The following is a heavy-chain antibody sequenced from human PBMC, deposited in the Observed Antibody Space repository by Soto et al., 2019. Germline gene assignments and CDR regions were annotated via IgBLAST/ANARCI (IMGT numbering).Heavy chain of an antibody. CDR3: ARGLNGYLHYFDY. J-gene: IGHJ4*02. D-gene: IGHD5-18*01. Sequence: ASENVSCKASGYTFASYAMHWVRQAPGQRLEWMGWINAGNGNTKYSQKFQGRVTITRDTSASTAYMELSSLRSEDTAVYYCARGLNGYLHYFDYWGQGTLVTVSS. CDR1: GYTFASYA. V-gene: IGHV1-3*01. CDR2: INAGNGNT.